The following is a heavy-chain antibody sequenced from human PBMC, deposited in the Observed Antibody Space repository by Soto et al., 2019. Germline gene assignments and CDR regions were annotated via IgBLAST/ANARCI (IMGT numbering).Heavy chain of an antibody. Sequence: GGSLRLSCAASGFTFSSYSMNWVRQAPGKGLEWVSYISSSSSTIYYADSVKGRFTISRDNAKNSLYLQMNSLRAEDTAVYYCAREAPIHYYYYYMDVWGKGTTVTVS. V-gene: IGHV3-48*01. CDR3: AREAPIHYYYYYMDV. CDR1: GFTFSSYS. D-gene: IGHD2-21*01. J-gene: IGHJ6*03. CDR2: ISSSSSTI.